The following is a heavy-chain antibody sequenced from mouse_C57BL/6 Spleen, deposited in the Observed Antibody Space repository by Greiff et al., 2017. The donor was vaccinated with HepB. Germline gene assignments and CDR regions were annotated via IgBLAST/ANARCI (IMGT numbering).Heavy chain of an antibody. CDR2: ISDGGSYT. CDR1: GFTFSSYA. D-gene: IGHD2-1*01. J-gene: IGHJ2*01. V-gene: IGHV5-4*01. CDR3: ARRGYGNGYFDY. Sequence: VQRVESGGGLVKPGGSLKLSCAASGFTFSSYAMSWVRQTPEKRLEWVATISDGGSYTYYPDNVKGRFTISRDNAKNNLYLQMSHLKSEDTAMYYCARRGYGNGYFDYWGQGTTLTVSS.